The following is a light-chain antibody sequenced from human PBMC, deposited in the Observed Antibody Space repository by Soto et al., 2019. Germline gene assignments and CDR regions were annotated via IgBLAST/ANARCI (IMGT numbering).Light chain of an antibody. CDR3: QQYGSSPWT. J-gene: IGKJ1*01. V-gene: IGKV3-20*01. CDR2: GGS. CDR1: QRVSGSS. Sequence: VLTQSPGSLSLSPGDRATLSCRASQRVSGSSLAWYQQKPGQAPRLLIYGGSNRATGVPDRFSGSGSGADFTLTISRVEPEDFAVYYCQQYGSSPWTFGQGTKVEIK.